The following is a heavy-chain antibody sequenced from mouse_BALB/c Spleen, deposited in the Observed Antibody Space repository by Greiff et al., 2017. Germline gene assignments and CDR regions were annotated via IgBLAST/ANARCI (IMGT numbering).Heavy chain of an antibody. Sequence: EVKLVESGGGLVKPGGSLKLSCAASGFAFSSYDMSWVRQTPEKRLEWVAYISSGGGSTYYPDTVKGRFTISRDNAKNTLYLQMSSLKSEDTAMYYCARGDDYDVWYFDVWGAGTTVTVSS. CDR1: GFAFSSYD. CDR3: ARGDDYDVWYFDV. D-gene: IGHD2-4*01. J-gene: IGHJ1*01. V-gene: IGHV5-12-1*01. CDR2: ISSGGGST.